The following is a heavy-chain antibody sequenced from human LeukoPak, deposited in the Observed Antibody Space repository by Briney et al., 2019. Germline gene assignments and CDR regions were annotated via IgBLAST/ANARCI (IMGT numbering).Heavy chain of an antibody. J-gene: IGHJ4*02. Sequence: PGGSLRLSCAASGFTFSSYAMHWVRQAPGKGLEYVSAISSNGGSTYYANSVKGRFTISRDNSKNTLYLQMGSLRAEDMAVYYCARGHNDFGVVIIYDYWGQGTLVTVSS. V-gene: IGHV3-64*01. CDR3: ARGHNDFGVVIIYDY. CDR1: GFTFSSYA. CDR2: ISSNGGST. D-gene: IGHD3-3*01.